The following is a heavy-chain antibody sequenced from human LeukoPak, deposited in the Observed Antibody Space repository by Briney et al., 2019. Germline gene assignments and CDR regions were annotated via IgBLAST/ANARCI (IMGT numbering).Heavy chain of an antibody. CDR2: ISGDGGSS. J-gene: IGHJ6*02. Sequence: GGSLRLSCGASGFTFEVYVMHWVRQAPGKGLEWVSLISGDGGSSYYPDSVKGRFTISRDNSKNSLYLQMNSLRTEDTALYYCAAGRVEMATVSYYYGMDVWGQGTTVTVSS. CDR3: AAGRVEMATVSYYYGMDV. CDR1: GFTFEVYV. V-gene: IGHV3-43*02. D-gene: IGHD5-24*01.